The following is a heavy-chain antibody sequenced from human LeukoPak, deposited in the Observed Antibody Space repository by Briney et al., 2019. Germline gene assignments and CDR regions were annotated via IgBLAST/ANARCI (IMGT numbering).Heavy chain of an antibody. V-gene: IGHV1-69*05. Sequence: GASVKVSCKASGGTFSSYAISWVRQAPGQGLEWMGGIIPIFGTANYAQKFQGRVTITTDESTSTAYMELSSLRSEDTAVYYCARGLGIGSSGYFDYWGQGTLVTVSS. D-gene: IGHD3-10*01. CDR1: GGTFSSYA. CDR3: ARGLGIGSSGYFDY. J-gene: IGHJ4*02. CDR2: IIPIFGTA.